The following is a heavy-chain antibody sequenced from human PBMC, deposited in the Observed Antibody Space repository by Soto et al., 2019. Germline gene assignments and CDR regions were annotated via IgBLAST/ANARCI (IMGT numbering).Heavy chain of an antibody. CDR2: IKTDGTYA. J-gene: IGHJ4*02. CDR3: AAGGSGYYAN. Sequence: EVQLVESGGDLVQPGGSLRLSCAASGFTFSTYWMHWVRQAPGKGLLWVSRIKTDGTYATYADSVKGRFTISRDNAKNTLYLQMISLRVEAAAVYYCAAGGSGYYANSGQGTLVTVSS. CDR1: GFTFSTYW. D-gene: IGHD3-22*01. V-gene: IGHV3-74*01.